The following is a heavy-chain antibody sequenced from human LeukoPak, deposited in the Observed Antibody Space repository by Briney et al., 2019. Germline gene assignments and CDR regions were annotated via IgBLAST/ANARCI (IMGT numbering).Heavy chain of an antibody. D-gene: IGHD3-22*01. CDR3: ARAREYYYDSSGSDY. V-gene: IGHV3-64*01. CDR1: GFTFSSYA. J-gene: IGHJ4*02. CDR2: ISSNGGNT. Sequence: GGSLRLSCAASGFTFSSYAMDWVRQAPGKGLEHVSAISSNGGNTYYANSVKGRFTISRDNSKNSLYLQMNSLRAEDTAVYYCARAREYYYDSSGSDYWGQGTLVTVSS.